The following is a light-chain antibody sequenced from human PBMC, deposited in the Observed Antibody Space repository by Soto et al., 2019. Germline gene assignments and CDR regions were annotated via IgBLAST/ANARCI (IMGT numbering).Light chain of an antibody. J-gene: IGKJ1*01. V-gene: IGKV1-39*01. Sequence: DIQMTHSPSYVSASVGDRVTITCRASQSISSYLNWYQQKPGKAPKLLIYAASSLQSGAPSRFTGSGSGTDFTLTITSLQPDDIATYYCQQSYSSPPTFGQGTKVDI. CDR3: QQSYSSPPT. CDR1: QSISSY. CDR2: AAS.